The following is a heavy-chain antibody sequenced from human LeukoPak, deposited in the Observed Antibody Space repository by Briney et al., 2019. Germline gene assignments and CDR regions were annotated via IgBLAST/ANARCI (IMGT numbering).Heavy chain of an antibody. D-gene: IGHD3-22*01. CDR3: AKRPTYYYDSSGYFDY. CDR1: GFTFSSYD. V-gene: IGHV3-13*04. CDR2: IGTAGDT. Sequence: GGSLRLSCAASGFTFSSYDMHWVRQATGKGLEWVSAIGTAGDTYYPGSVKGRFTISRDNSKNTLYLQMNSLRAEDTAVYYCAKRPTYYYDSSGYFDYWGQGTLVTVSS. J-gene: IGHJ4*02.